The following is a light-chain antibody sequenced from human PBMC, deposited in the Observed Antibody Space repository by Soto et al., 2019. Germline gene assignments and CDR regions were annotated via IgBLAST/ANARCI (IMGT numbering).Light chain of an antibody. CDR2: DDN. V-gene: IGLV1-51*01. Sequence: QSVLTQPPSVSAAPGQKVTISCSGSSSNIGGNSVSWYQQLPGTAPKLLIYDDNKRPSGIPDRFSGSKSGTSATLGITGFQTGDEADYYCGSWDSSLSDYVFGTGIKVTVL. J-gene: IGLJ1*01. CDR3: GSWDSSLSDYV. CDR1: SSNIGGNS.